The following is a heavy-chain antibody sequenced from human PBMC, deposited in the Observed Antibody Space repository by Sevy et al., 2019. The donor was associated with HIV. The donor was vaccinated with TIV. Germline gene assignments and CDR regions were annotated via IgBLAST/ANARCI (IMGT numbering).Heavy chain of an antibody. V-gene: IGHV3-74*01. CDR3: ARGSRGTFGY. Sequence: GGSLRLSCAASGLTLTNYWMHWVRQAPGKGLVWVSHINTDGKMTRYADSVKGRFTISRDNAKNTLYLQMNSLRDEDTAVHYCARGSRGTFGYWGQGTLITVSS. D-gene: IGHD1-26*01. CDR1: GLTLTNYW. CDR2: INTDGKMT. J-gene: IGHJ4*02.